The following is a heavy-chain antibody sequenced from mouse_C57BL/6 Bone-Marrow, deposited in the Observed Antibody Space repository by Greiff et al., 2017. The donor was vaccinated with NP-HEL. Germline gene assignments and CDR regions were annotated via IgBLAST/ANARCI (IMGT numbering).Heavy chain of an antibody. V-gene: IGHV5-6*01. CDR1: GFTFSSYG. D-gene: IGHD1-1*02. J-gene: IGHJ3*01. CDR3: ALWCAY. CDR2: ISSGGSYT. Sequence: EVMLVESGGDLVKPGGSLKLSCAASGFTFSSYGMSWVRQTPDKRLEWVATISSGGSYTYYPDSVKGRSTISRDKAKNTLYLQVSSLKSEDTAMYSCALWCAYWGQGTLVTVSA.